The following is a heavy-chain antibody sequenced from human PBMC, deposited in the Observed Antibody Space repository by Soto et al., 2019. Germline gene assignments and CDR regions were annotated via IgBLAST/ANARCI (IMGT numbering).Heavy chain of an antibody. Sequence: QVQLVQSGAEVKKPGSSVKVSCKASGGTFSSYAISWVRQAPGQGLEWMGGIIPIFGTANYAQKFQGRVTIAADETTSTAYMELSRLRSEDKAVYYCASVRGVPYYYYYGMDVWGQGTTVTVSS. CDR3: ASVRGVPYYYYYGMDV. V-gene: IGHV1-69*01. CDR2: IIPIFGTA. J-gene: IGHJ6*02. CDR1: GGTFSSYA. D-gene: IGHD3-10*01.